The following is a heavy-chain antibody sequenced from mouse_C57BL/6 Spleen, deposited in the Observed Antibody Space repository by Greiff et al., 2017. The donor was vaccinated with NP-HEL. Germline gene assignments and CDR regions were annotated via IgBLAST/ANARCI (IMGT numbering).Heavy chain of an antibody. CDR1: GFTFSDYG. D-gene: IGHD2-3*01. Sequence: EVKLMESGGGLVKPGGSLKLSCAASGFTFSDYGMHWVRQAPEKGLEWVAYISSGSSTIYYADTVKGRFTISRDNAKNTLFLQMTSLRSEDTAMYYCARLMGCYWGQGTLVTVSA. CDR3: ARLMGCY. J-gene: IGHJ3*01. CDR2: ISSGSSTI. V-gene: IGHV5-17*01.